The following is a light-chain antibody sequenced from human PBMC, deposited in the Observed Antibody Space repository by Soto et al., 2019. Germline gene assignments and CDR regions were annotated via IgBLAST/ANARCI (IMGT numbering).Light chain of an antibody. CDR2: DAS. CDR1: QSISTY. J-gene: IGKJ4*02. Sequence: DIQMTQSPSPLSASVGDGVTITCRASQSISTYLTWYQQKPGKAPSLLLYDASSLLSGVPSWFSGSGSGTDFTLTIARLQPEDFSTYYCQQSDSTPYTFGEGTKVDI. CDR3: QQSDSTPYT. V-gene: IGKV1-39*01.